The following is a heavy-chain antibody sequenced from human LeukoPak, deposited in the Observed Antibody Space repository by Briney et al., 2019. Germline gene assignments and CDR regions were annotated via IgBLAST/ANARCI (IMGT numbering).Heavy chain of an antibody. CDR3: ARDLVTVTKGFDI. CDR1: DDSFSSHY. CDR2: ISYIGST. V-gene: IGHV4-59*11. Sequence: SETLHLTCAVSDDSFSSHYWTWIRQPPGKGLEWIGYISYIGSTNYNPSLKSRVTISIDTSKNQFSLKLSSVTAADTAVYYCARDLVTVTKGFDIWGQGTMVSVSS. J-gene: IGHJ3*02. D-gene: IGHD4-17*01.